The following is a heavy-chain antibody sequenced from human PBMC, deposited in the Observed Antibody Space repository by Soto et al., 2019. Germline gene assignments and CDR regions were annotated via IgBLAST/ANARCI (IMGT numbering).Heavy chain of an antibody. D-gene: IGHD6-6*01. CDR1: GGTFSSYA. V-gene: IGHV1-69*06. Sequence: SVKVSCKASGGTFSSYAISWVRQAPGQGLEWMGGIIPIFGTANYAQKFQGRVTITADKSTSTAYMELSSLRSEDTAVYYCARTIAARPGCYYYGMDVWGQGTTVTVSS. J-gene: IGHJ6*02. CDR3: ARTIAARPGCYYYGMDV. CDR2: IIPIFGTA.